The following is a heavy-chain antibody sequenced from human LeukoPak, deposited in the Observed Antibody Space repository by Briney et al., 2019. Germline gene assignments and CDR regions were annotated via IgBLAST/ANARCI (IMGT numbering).Heavy chain of an antibody. CDR3: ARGIAVADKGLDYFDY. CDR1: GFTFSSYA. Sequence: GGSLRLSCAASGFTFSSYAMHWVRQAPGKGLEWVAVISFDGGNKYYADSVKGRFTISRDNSNNTLYLQMNSLRAEDTAVYYCARGIAVADKGLDYFDYWGQGTLVIVSS. D-gene: IGHD6-19*01. J-gene: IGHJ4*02. CDR2: ISFDGGNK. V-gene: IGHV3-30*04.